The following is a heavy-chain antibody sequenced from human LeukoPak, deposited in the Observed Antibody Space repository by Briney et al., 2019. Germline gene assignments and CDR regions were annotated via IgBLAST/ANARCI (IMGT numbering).Heavy chain of an antibody. J-gene: IGHJ6*03. V-gene: IGHV4-38-2*02. CDR3: ARSGYSSGWYNYYYMDV. CDR2: IYHSGST. CDR1: GYSISSGYY. D-gene: IGHD6-25*01. Sequence: PSETLSLTCTVSGYSISSGYYWGWIRQPPGKGLEWIGSIYHSGSTYYNPSLKSRVTISVDTSKNQFSLKLSSVTAADTAVYYCARSGYSSGWYNYYYMDVWGKGTTVTVSS.